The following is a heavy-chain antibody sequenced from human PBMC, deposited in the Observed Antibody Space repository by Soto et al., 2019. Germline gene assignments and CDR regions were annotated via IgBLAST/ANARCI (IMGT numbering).Heavy chain of an antibody. D-gene: IGHD1-26*01. CDR2: INHSGST. CDR3: ARGHAQREVGAANFDY. J-gene: IGHJ4*02. CDR1: GGSFSGYY. Sequence: QVQLQQWGAGLLKPSETLSLTCAVYGGSFSGYYWSWIRQPPGKGLEWIGEINHSGSTNYNPSLKSRVTISVDTSKTQFSLKLSSVTAADTAVYYCARGHAQREVGAANFDYWGQGTLVTVSS. V-gene: IGHV4-34*01.